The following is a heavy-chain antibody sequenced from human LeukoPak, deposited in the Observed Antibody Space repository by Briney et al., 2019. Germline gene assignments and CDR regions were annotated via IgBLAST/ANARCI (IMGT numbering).Heavy chain of an antibody. V-gene: IGHV4-59*01. Sequence: PSETLSLTCTVSGGSISSYYWSWIRQPPGKGLEWIGYIYYSGSTNYNPSLKSRVTISVDTSKNQFSLKLSSVTAADTAVYYCARGNSRLSAFDYRGQGTLVTVSS. D-gene: IGHD4-23*01. CDR2: IYYSGST. CDR1: GGSISSYY. J-gene: IGHJ4*02. CDR3: ARGNSRLSAFDY.